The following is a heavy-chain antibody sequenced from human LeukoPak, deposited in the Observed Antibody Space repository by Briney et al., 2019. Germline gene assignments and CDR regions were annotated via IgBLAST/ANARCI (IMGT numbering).Heavy chain of an antibody. V-gene: IGHV3-30*04. Sequence: GGSLRLSCAASGFTFSSYAMHWVRQAPGKGLEWVAVISYDGSNKYYADSVKGRFTISGDNSKNTLYLQMNSLRAEDTAVYYCARDRQWLPTGVFDYWGQGTLVTVSS. J-gene: IGHJ4*02. CDR3: ARDRQWLPTGVFDY. CDR2: ISYDGSNK. D-gene: IGHD6-19*01. CDR1: GFTFSSYA.